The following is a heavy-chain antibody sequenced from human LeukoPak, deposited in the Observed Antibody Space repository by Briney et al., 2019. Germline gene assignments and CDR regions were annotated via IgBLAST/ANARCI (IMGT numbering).Heavy chain of an antibody. V-gene: IGHV2-5*02. D-gene: IGHD3-9*01. J-gene: IGHJ4*02. CDR2: IYWDDDK. CDR1: GFSLSTSGVG. Sequence: SGPTLVKPTQTLTLTCTFSGFSLSTSGVGVGWIRQPPGKALEWLALIYWDDDKRYSPSLKSRLTITKDTSKNQVVLTMTNMDPVDTATYYCAHRRGGYYDILTGCLKDSYYFDYWGQGTLVTVSS. CDR3: AHRRGGYYDILTGCLKDSYYFDY.